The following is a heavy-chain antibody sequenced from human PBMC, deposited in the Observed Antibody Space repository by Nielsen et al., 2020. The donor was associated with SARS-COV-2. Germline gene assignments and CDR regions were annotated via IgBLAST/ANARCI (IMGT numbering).Heavy chain of an antibody. V-gene: IGHV6-1*01. CDR3: ARSLHSSSLDY. D-gene: IGHD6-13*01. CDR1: GDSVSSSSVA. CDR2: TYYRSEWYN. Sequence: SETLSLTCVISGDSVSSSSVAWNWIRQSPSRGLEWLGRTYYRSEWYNDYAASVKSRITINPDTSKNQFSLHLNSVTPEDTAVYYCARSLHSSSLDYWGQGTLVTVSS. J-gene: IGHJ4*02.